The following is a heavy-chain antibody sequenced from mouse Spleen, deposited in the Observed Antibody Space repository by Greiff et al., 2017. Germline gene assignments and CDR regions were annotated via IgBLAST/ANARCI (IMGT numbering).Heavy chain of an antibody. V-gene: IGHV5-12-1*01. CDR1: GFAFSSYD. J-gene: IGHJ2*01. CDR2: ISSGGGST. Sequence: EVQLVESGGGLVKPGGSLKLSCAASGFAFSSYDMSWVRQTPEKRLEWVAYISSGGGSTYYPDTVKGRFTISRDNAKNTLYLQMSSLKSEDTAMYYCARLMTRTYFDYWGQGTTLTVSS. CDR3: ARLMTRTYFDY. D-gene: IGHD2-3*01.